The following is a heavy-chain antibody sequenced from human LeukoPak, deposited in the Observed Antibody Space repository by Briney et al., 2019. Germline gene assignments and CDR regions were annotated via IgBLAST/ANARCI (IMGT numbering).Heavy chain of an antibody. CDR3: ARDAYYYDSSLGGLDY. Sequence: SETLSLTCTVSGGSISSSSYYWGWIRQPPGKGLEWIGSIYYSGSTNYNPSLKSRVTISVDTSKNQFSLKLSSVTAADTAVYYCARDAYYYDSSLGGLDYWGQGTLVTVSS. D-gene: IGHD3-22*01. CDR1: GGSISSSSYY. V-gene: IGHV4-39*07. J-gene: IGHJ4*02. CDR2: IYYSGST.